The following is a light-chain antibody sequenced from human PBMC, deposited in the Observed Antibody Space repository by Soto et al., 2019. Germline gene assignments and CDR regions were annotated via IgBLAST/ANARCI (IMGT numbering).Light chain of an antibody. V-gene: IGKV1-27*01. CDR2: AAF. CDR1: RGINNY. J-gene: IGKJ4*01. CDR3: QKYNSAPPNT. Sequence: DVEMTQAPSSLSASVGDRVTITSRASRGINNYLAWYQHKPGKVPKLLIYAAFTLQSGVPSRFSGSGSGTDFSLTINSLQTEDVGTYYCQKYNSAPPNTFGGGTKVEI.